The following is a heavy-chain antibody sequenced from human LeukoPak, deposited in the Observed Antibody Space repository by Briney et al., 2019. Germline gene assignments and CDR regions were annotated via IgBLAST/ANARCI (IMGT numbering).Heavy chain of an antibody. J-gene: IGHJ6*03. V-gene: IGHV1-2*02. D-gene: IGHD5-18*01. CDR3: ARARGVDTAMVTSHYYYMDV. CDR1: GYTFTGYY. Sequence: ASVKVSCKASGYTFTGYYMHWVRQAPGQGLEWMGWINPNSGGTNYAQKFQGRVTMTRDTSISTAYMELSRLRSDDTAVYYCARARGVDTAMVTSHYYYMDVWGKGTTVTVSS. CDR2: INPNSGGT.